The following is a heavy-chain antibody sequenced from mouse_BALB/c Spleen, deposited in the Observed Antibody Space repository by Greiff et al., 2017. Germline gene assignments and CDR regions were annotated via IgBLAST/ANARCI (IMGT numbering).Heavy chain of an antibody. D-gene: IGHD1-1*01. CDR3: ARTGLRGY. Sequence: EVKLMESGPGLVKPSQSLSLTCTVTGYSITSDYAWNWIRQFPGNKLEWMGYISYSGSTSYNPSLKSRISITRDTSKNQFFLQLNSVTTEDTATYYCARTGLRGYWGQGTTLTVSS. CDR1: GYSITSDYA. J-gene: IGHJ2*01. V-gene: IGHV3-2*02. CDR2: ISYSGST.